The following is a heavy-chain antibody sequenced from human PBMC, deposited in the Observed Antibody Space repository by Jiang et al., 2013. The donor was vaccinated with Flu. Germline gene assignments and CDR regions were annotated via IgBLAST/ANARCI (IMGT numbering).Heavy chain of an antibody. CDR1: GYSISSGYY. J-gene: IGHJ4*02. Sequence: GSGLVKPSETLSLTCAVSGYSISSGYYWGWIRQPPGKGLEWIGSIYHSGITSYNPSLKSRVTISVDTSKNQFSLNLSSVTAADTAVYYCARDVRMHYLIVVVALNSTTWGQGTLV. V-gene: IGHV4-38-2*02. CDR3: ARDVRMHYLIVVVALNSTT. D-gene: IGHD2-15*01. CDR2: IYHSGIT.